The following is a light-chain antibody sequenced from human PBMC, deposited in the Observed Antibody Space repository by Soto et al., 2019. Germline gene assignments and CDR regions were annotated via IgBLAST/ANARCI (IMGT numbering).Light chain of an antibody. Sequence: DIQMTQSPSTLSASVGDRVTITCRASQSISSWLAWYQQKPGKAPKLLIYDASSLESGVPSRFSGSGSGTEFTLTISRLQPDDLATYYCQQYNSYLFGQGTKVDIK. J-gene: IGKJ1*01. CDR3: QQYNSYL. CDR2: DAS. CDR1: QSISSW. V-gene: IGKV1-5*01.